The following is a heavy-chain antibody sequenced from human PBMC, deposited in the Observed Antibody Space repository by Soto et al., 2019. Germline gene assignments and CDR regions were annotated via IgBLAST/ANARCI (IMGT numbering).Heavy chain of an antibody. CDR2: IYYGGTP. J-gene: IGHJ5*02. V-gene: IGHV4-39*01. Sequence: SETLSLTCTVSDDSISSTPYYWGWVRQPPGKGLEWIGSIYYGGTPYSNPSLKSRVTIFADTSKNQFSLKLTSVTAADTAVYFCARLTGGNWFDPWGQGTLVTVS. D-gene: IGHD3-10*01. CDR1: DDSISSTPYY. CDR3: ARLTGGNWFDP.